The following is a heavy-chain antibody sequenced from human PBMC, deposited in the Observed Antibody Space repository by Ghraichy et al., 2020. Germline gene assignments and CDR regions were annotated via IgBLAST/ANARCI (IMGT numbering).Heavy chain of an antibody. D-gene: IGHD2-15*01. CDR3: ARARDIVVVVAAPGGMDV. J-gene: IGHJ6*02. CDR1: GGSFSGYY. V-gene: IGHV4-34*01. Sequence: SETLSLTCAVYGGSFSGYYWSWIRQPPGKGLEWIGEINHSGSTNYNPSLKSRVTISVDTSKNQFSLKLSSVTAADTAVYYCARARDIVVVVAAPGGMDVWGQGTTVTVSS. CDR2: INHSGST.